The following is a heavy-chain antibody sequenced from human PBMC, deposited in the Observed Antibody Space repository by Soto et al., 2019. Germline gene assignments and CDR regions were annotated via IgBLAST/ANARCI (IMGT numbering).Heavy chain of an antibody. D-gene: IGHD1-26*01. CDR3: TREKVGATIGYY. Sequence: QVQLQQWGAGLLKPSETLSLTCAVYGGSFSGYYWSWIRQPPGKGLEWIGEINDSGSTNYNPSLKRRVTISVDPPKNQFSLKLSSVTAADTAVYYCTREKVGATIGYYWGQGTLVTVSS. J-gene: IGHJ4*02. CDR1: GGSFSGYY. V-gene: IGHV4-34*01. CDR2: INDSGST.